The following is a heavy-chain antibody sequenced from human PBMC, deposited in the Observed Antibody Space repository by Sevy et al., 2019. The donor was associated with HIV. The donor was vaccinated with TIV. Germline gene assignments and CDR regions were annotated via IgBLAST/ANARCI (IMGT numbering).Heavy chain of an antibody. CDR3: ARAPPVVVVPGAPSWFDP. J-gene: IGHJ5*02. Sequence: SETLSLTCAVYGGSFSGYYWNWIRQSPGKGLEWIGEINHSARTHYNPSLKSRVTISVDTSKNQFSLRLNSVTAADTAVYYCARAPPVVVVPGAPSWFDPWGQGTLVTVSS. CDR2: INHSART. V-gene: IGHV4-34*01. D-gene: IGHD2-2*01. CDR1: GGSFSGYY.